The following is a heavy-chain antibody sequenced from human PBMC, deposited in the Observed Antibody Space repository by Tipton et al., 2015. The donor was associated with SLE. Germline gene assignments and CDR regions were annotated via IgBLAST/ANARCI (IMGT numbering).Heavy chain of an antibody. Sequence: SLRLSCTASGLIFSAYEMNWVRQAPGKGLEWVALISYDGSKKYYADSVKGRFTISRDNSKDTLSLQMKSLRAEDTAVYYCVRDVGCSVQNYYHFMVVWGKGARVSVPS. CDR1: GLIFSAYE. V-gene: IGHV3-30*04. D-gene: IGHD5/OR15-5a*01. CDR3: VRDVGCSVQNYYHFMVV. CDR2: ISYDGSKK. J-gene: IGHJ6*03.